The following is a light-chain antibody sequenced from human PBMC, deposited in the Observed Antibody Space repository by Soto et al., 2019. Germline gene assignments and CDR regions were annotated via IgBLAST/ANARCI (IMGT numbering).Light chain of an antibody. J-gene: IGLJ2*01. CDR3: SSYTSSSTVL. CDR1: SSDVGAYNY. V-gene: IGLV2-14*01. Sequence: QSVLTQPASVSGSPGQSITISCTGTSSDVGAYNYVSWYQQHPGKAPKLMIYEVSNRPSGVSNRFSGSKSGITASLTISGLQAGDEADYYCSSYTSSSTVLFGGGTKLTVL. CDR2: EVS.